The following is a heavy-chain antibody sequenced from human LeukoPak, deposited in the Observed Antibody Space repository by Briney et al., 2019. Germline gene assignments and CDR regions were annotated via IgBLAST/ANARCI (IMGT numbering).Heavy chain of an antibody. CDR2: ISSSGSTI. D-gene: IGHD3-22*01. Sequence: GGSLRLSCAASGFTFSSYAMSWVRQAPGKGLEWVSYISSSGSTIYYADSVKGRFTISRDNAKNSLYLQMNSLRAEDTAVYYCASLVQYYYDSSGYCDYWGQGTLVTVSS. J-gene: IGHJ4*02. CDR1: GFTFSSYA. CDR3: ASLVQYYYDSSGYCDY. V-gene: IGHV3-48*04.